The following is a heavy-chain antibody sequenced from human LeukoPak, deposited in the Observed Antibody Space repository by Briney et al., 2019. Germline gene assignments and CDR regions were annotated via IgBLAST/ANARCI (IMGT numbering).Heavy chain of an antibody. CDR2: INPSGTGT. V-gene: IGHV1-46*01. CDR1: GYTITNNW. J-gene: IGHJ4*02. Sequence: GASVKVSCKASGYTITNNWMHWVRQAPGQGLEWMGVINPSGTGTSYAQKFQDRITMSRDTSTSTVYMELSSLRSEDTAVYYCARREDTAMVIGYWGQGTLVTVSS. D-gene: IGHD5-18*01. CDR3: ARREDTAMVIGY.